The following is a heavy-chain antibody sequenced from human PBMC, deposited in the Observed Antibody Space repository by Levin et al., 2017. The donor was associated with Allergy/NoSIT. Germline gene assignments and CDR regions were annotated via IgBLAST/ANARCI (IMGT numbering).Heavy chain of an antibody. CDR1: GFTFSSYA. Sequence: GGSLRLSCAASGFTFSSYAMSWVRQAPGKGLEWVSAISGSGGSTYYADSVKGRFTISRDNSKNTLYLQMNSLRAEDTAVYYCAKRLGVPKTEYDFGQEGYYYYGMDGWGQGTTVTVSS. J-gene: IGHJ6*02. V-gene: IGHV3-23*01. CDR3: AKRLGVPKTEYDFGQEGYYYYGMDG. D-gene: IGHD3-3*01. CDR2: ISGSGGST.